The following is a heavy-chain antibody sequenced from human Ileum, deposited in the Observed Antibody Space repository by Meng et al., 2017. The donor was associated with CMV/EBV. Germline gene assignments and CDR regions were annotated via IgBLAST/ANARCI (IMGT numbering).Heavy chain of an antibody. V-gene: IGHV1-3*01. D-gene: IGHD1-1*01. CDR2: FNPAYGHT. CDR1: RYTFSNSA. CDR3: ARHWNGQGETVYFDY. Sequence: SRYTFSNSANHWVRQAHGQTFEWLGWFNPAYGHTYVSQKFEGRLTFARDTSATTAYMDFNTLRSEDTAIYYCARHWNGQGETVYFDYWGQGTLVTVSS. J-gene: IGHJ4*02.